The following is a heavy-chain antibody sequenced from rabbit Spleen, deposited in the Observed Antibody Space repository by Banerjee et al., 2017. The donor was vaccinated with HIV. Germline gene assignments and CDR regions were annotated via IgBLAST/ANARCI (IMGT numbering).Heavy chain of an antibody. CDR2: IYACSSGIP. Sequence: QSLEESGGDLVKPGASLTLTCTASGFSFSSSYYICWFRLAPGKGLEWIACIYACSSGIPYYASWAKGRYTSSKTSSTTLTLKMTSLTTADTATYFGARETFYAGYTGFVHATLHNFNLWGHVTLVTVS. D-gene: IGHD7-1*01. V-gene: IGHV1S40*01. J-gene: IGHJ4*01. CDR3: ARETFYAGYTGFVHATLHNFNL. CDR1: GFSFSSSYY.